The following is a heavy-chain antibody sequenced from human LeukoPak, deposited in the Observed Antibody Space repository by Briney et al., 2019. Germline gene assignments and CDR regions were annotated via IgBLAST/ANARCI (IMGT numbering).Heavy chain of an antibody. V-gene: IGHV4-59*01. CDR1: GGSISSYY. CDR3: ARVWGYFDN. Sequence: SETLSLTCTVSGGSISSYYWSWIRQSPGKGLEWIGFIYTSGNTNYSPSLKSRVTISVDTSKKQISLKLTSVTAADTAVYYCARVWGYFDNWGQGALVTVSS. J-gene: IGHJ4*02. D-gene: IGHD7-27*01. CDR2: IYTSGNT.